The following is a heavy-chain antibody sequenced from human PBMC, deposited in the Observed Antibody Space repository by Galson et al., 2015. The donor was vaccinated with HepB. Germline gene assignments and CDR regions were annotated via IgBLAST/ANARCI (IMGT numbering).Heavy chain of an antibody. J-gene: IGHJ3*02. CDR2: IDWDDDK. CDR1: GFSLVTSGMS. Sequence: PALVKPTQTLTLTCTFSGFSLVTSGMSVSWIRQPPGKALEWLALIDWDDDKFYTTSLKTRLTISKDTSQNQVVLIMTDMDPVDTATYYCARTMRDENYYDSSGFVRYSFDMWGQGTMVTVSS. D-gene: IGHD3-22*01. V-gene: IGHV2-70*01. CDR3: ARTMRDENYYDSSGFVRYSFDM.